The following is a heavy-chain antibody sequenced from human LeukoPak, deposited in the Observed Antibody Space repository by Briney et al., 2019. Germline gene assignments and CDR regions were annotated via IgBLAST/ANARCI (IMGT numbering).Heavy chain of an antibody. Sequence: GGSLRLSCAASGFTFDDYAMHWVRQAPGKGLEWVSVIYTTGLTYYKGSVKGRFTVSRDNSRTTVYLQMSSLRVEDTAVYYCARGASRAFDIWGQGTMVTVSS. CDR1: GFTFDDYA. J-gene: IGHJ3*02. CDR2: IYTTGLT. CDR3: ARGASRAFDI. V-gene: IGHV3-53*01.